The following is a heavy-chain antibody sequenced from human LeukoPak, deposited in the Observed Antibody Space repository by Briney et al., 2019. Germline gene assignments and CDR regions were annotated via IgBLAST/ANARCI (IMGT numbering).Heavy chain of an antibody. J-gene: IGHJ4*02. V-gene: IGHV3-48*03. D-gene: IGHD6-13*01. CDR3: ARLAAAGTYYFDN. CDR1: GFTFSSYE. CDR2: ISTSGTTV. Sequence: GGSLRFSCATSGFTFSSYEVNWVRQAPGKGLEWLSYISTSGTTVYSADSVKGRFSISRDNAKNSLYLQMNSLRADDTAVYYCARLAAAGTYYFDNWGQGTLVTVSS.